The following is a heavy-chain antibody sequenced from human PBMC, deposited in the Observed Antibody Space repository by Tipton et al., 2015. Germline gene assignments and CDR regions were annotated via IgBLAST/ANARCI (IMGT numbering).Heavy chain of an antibody. D-gene: IGHD2-8*02. V-gene: IGHV3-30*07. CDR1: GFTFSSYA. J-gene: IGHJ3*02. CDR3: ARGGVSGGFDM. CDR2: ISYDGNNK. Sequence: QLVQSGGGVVQPGRSLRLSCAASGFTFSSYAIHWVRQAPGKGLEWVAVISYDGNNKYYADSVKGRFTISRDNSKNTLYLQLNSLRAEDTAVYYCARGGVSGGFDMWGQGTMVTVSS.